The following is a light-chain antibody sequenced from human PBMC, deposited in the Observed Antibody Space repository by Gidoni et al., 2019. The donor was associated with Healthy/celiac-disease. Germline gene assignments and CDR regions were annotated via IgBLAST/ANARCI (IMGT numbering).Light chain of an antibody. CDR2: AAS. CDR3: QQYYSYPVT. CDR1: QGISSY. Sequence: AIRITQSPSSLSASTGDRVTITCRASQGISSYLAWYQQKPGNAPKLLIYAASTLQSGVPSRFSGSGSGTDFTLTISCLQSEDFATYYCQQYYSYPVTFGPGTKVDIK. V-gene: IGKV1-8*01. J-gene: IGKJ3*01.